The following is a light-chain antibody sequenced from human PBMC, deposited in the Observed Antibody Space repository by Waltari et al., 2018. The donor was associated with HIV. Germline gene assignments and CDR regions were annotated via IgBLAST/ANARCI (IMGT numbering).Light chain of an antibody. CDR1: RSVNSW. CDR2: QAS. Sequence: DIQMTQSPSTLSASVGDRVTITCRASRSVNSWLAWYQQKPGKAPKLLIYQASTLESGVPSRFSGRGSGTEFTLTISSLQPDDFASYYCQQYEHHQTFGQGTKLEMK. V-gene: IGKV1-5*03. J-gene: IGKJ2*01. CDR3: QQYEHHQT.